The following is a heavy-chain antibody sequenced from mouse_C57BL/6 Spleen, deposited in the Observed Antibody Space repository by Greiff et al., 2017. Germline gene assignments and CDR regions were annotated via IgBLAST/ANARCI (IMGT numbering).Heavy chain of an antibody. CDR2: IYPGSGST. V-gene: IGHV1-55*01. J-gene: IGHJ4*01. CDR3: ARWVTTVVAPMDY. CDR1: GYTFTSYW. Sequence: QVQLQQPGAELVKPGASVKMSCKASGYTFTSYWITWVKQRPGQGLEWIGDIYPGSGSTNYNEKFTSKATLTVDTSSSTAYMQLSSLTSEDSAVYYCARWVTTVVAPMDYWGQGTSVTVSS. D-gene: IGHD1-1*01.